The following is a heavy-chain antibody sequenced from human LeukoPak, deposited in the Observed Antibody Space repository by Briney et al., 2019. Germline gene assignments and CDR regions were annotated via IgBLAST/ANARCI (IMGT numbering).Heavy chain of an antibody. CDR2: IYPGDSDT. CDR3: ARLKGRQYSGSAFDP. Sequence: GESLKISCKGSGYRFTNSWIGRVRQMPGKGLEGMGIIYPGDSDTRYSPSFQGQVTISADKSINTAYLQWSSLKASDTAMYYCARLKGRQYSGSAFDPWGQGTLVTVSS. V-gene: IGHV5-51*01. CDR1: GYRFTNSW. D-gene: IGHD5-12*01. J-gene: IGHJ5*02.